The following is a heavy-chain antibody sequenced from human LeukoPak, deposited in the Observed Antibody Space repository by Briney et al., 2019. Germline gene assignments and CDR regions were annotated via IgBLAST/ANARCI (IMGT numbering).Heavy chain of an antibody. D-gene: IGHD3/OR15-3a*01. J-gene: IGHJ4*02. CDR2: IYSGGGT. V-gene: IGHV3-53*01. Sequence: GSLTLSCAASGFTVSSNYMSWVGQAPGKGLEWVSLIYSGGGTYYADSVKGRFTISRDNSKNTLYLQMNSLRADDTAVYYCAGRVDFWGPGSLASVSS. CDR1: GFTVSSNY. CDR3: AGRVDF.